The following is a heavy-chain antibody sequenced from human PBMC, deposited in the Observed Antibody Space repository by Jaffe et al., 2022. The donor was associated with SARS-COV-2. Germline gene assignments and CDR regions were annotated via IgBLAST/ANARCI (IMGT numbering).Heavy chain of an antibody. CDR3: AKELGVNRIVVVIKGGMDV. Sequence: QVQLVESGGGVVQPGRSLRLSCAASGFTFSSYGMHWVRQAPGKGLEWVAVISYDGSNKYYADSVKGRFTISRDNSKNTLYLQMNSLRAEDTAVYYCAKELGVNRIVVVIKGGMDVWGQGTTVTVSS. V-gene: IGHV3-30*18. CDR2: ISYDGSNK. D-gene: IGHD3-22*01. J-gene: IGHJ6*02. CDR1: GFTFSSYG.